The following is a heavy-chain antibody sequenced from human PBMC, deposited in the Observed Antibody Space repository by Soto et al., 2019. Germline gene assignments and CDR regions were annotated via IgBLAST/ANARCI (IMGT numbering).Heavy chain of an antibody. CDR1: GFTFSDYY. CDR2: ISSSGSTI. D-gene: IGHD3-3*01. CDR3: ARRGYAYYDFWSGSLGKLPQDNRFYP. V-gene: IGHV3-11*01. J-gene: IGHJ5*02. Sequence: QVQLVESGGGLVKPGGSLRLSCAASGFTFSDYYMSWIRQAPGKGLEWVSYISSSGSTIYYADSVKGRFTISRDNAKNFLYLQRNSLRAEDTAVYYCARRGYAYYDFWSGSLGKLPQDNRFYPWGQGTLVTVSS.